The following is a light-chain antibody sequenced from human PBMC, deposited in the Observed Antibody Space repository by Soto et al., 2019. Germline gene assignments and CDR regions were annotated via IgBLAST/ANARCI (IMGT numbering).Light chain of an antibody. CDR2: DAS. CDR3: QQRSNWPGA. Sequence: EIVLTQSPATLSLSPGERATLSCRASQSISSYLAWYQQKPGQAPRLPIYDASNRATGIPARFSGSGSGTDFTLTISSLEPEDLAVYYCQQRSNWPGAFGGGTKVEIK. J-gene: IGKJ4*01. CDR1: QSISSY. V-gene: IGKV3-11*01.